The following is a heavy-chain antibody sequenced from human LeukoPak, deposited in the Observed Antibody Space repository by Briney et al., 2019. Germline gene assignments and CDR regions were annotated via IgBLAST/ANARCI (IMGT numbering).Heavy chain of an antibody. CDR3: ARELTGTRDY. CDR2: ISSSGSTI. J-gene: IGHJ4*02. D-gene: IGHD1-20*01. V-gene: IGHV3-48*03. CDR1: GFTFSSYE. Sequence: GGSLRLSCAASGFTFSSYEMNWVRQAPGKGLEWVSYISSSGSTIHYADSVKGRFTISRDNAKNSLYLQMNSLRAEDTAVYYCARELTGTRDYWGQGTLVTVSS.